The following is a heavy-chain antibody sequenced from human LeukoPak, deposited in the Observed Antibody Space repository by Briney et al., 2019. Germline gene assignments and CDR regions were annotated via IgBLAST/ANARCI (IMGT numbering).Heavy chain of an antibody. CDR1: GFTFSSYT. J-gene: IGHJ6*04. D-gene: IGHD3-10*02. CDR2: ISYDGSNK. CDR3: AELGITMIGGV. Sequence: GGSLRLSCAASGFTFSSYTMHWVRQAPGKGLQWVAVISYDGSNKYYADSVKGRFTISRDNAKNSLYLQMNSLRAEDTAVYYCAELGITMIGGVWGKGTTVTISS. V-gene: IGHV3-30*04.